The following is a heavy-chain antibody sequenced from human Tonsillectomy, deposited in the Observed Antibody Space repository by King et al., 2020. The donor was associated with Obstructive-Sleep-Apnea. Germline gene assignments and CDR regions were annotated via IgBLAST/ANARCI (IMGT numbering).Heavy chain of an antibody. D-gene: IGHD4-17*01. J-gene: IGHJ4*02. CDR2: ISYDGSNK. Sequence: VQLVESGGGVVQPGRSLRLSCAASGFTFSSYAMHWVRQAPGKGLEWVAVISYDGSNKYYADSVKGRFTISRDNSKNTLYLQMNSLRAEDTAVYYCARFSTVTNFDYWGQGTLVTVSS. V-gene: IGHV3-30*04. CDR1: GFTFSSYA. CDR3: ARFSTVTNFDY.